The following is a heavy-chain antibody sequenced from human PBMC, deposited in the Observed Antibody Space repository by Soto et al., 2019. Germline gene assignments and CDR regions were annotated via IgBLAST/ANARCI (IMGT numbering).Heavy chain of an antibody. D-gene: IGHD3-10*01. CDR2: IYWDAAK. CDR1: GFSLTTYGLG. Sequence: QITLKESGPTLVKPTQTLTLTCTFSGFSLTTYGLGVAWIRQPPGKALELLALIYWDAAKRISPSLRTRLTIHKDTSKNQVVLTMTNMYPVDTGTYYSARPRRYEAARYYQAYWGQGTLITVSS. CDR3: ARPRRYEAARYYQAY. J-gene: IGHJ4*02. V-gene: IGHV2-5*02.